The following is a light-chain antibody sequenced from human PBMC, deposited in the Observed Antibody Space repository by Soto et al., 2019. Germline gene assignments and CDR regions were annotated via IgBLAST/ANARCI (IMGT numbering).Light chain of an antibody. J-gene: IGLJ1*01. V-gene: IGLV1-40*01. CDR2: GNT. CDR1: SSNIGAGSD. Sequence: QAVVAEPPSITVALGLRVILSCTGSSSNIGAGSDVHWYHQLPGTAPKLLIYGNTNRPSGVPERFSGSKSGTSASLAIAGLQTEDEGDYYCQTYDSSLSGLYVFGTGTKVTVL. CDR3: QTYDSSLSGLYV.